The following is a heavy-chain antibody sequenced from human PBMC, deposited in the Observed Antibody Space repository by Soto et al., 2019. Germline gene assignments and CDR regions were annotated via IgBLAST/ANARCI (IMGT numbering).Heavy chain of an antibody. V-gene: IGHV3-21*01. J-gene: IGHJ3*02. CDR1: GFAFSSYK. Sequence: GGSLRLSCAASGFAFSSYKMNWVRQAPGKGLEWVSSISPTGTFMNSADSLKDRFSISRDNAEKSLYLQLNSLRAEDTAVYYCERGRLADELTESPGDPLDIWGQGTMVTVS. CDR3: ERGRLADELTESPGDPLDI. CDR2: ISPTGTFM. D-gene: IGHD1-26*01.